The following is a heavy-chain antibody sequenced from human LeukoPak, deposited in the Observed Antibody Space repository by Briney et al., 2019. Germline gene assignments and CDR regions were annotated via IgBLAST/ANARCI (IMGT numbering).Heavy chain of an antibody. D-gene: IGHD6-13*01. CDR1: GGSFSGYY. CDR2: INHSGST. V-gene: IGHV4-34*01. CDR3: ARALPIAAAGTRGWFDP. Sequence: SETLSLTCAVYGGSFSGYYWSWIRQPPGKGLEWIGEINHSGSTNYNPSLKSRVTISVDTSKNQFSLKLSSVTAADTAVYYCARALPIAAAGTRGWFDPWGQGTLVTVSS. J-gene: IGHJ5*02.